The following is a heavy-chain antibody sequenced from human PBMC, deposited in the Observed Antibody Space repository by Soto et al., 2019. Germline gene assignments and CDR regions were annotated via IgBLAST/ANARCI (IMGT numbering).Heavy chain of an antibody. V-gene: IGHV6-1*01. CDR1: GDSVSSNTAA. CDR2: TYYKSKWNN. CDR3: ARGVADSSGWYRYFDY. D-gene: IGHD6-19*01. Sequence: SQTLSLTCAISGDSVSSNTAAWIWIRQSPSRGLEWLGRTYYKSKWNNDYAVSVKSRITLNPDTSKNQFSLQLNSVTPEDTAVYYCARGVADSSGWYRYFDYWGQGTLVTVSS. J-gene: IGHJ4*02.